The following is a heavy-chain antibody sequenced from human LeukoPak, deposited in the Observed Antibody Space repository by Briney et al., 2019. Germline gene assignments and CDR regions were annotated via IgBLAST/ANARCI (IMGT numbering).Heavy chain of an antibody. V-gene: IGHV3-21*01. CDR3: ARGSGGSCYSSADY. CDR1: GFTFSTYS. J-gene: IGHJ4*02. Sequence: GGSLRLSCAASGFTFSTYSMNWVRQAPGKGLEWVSCTIGSSSSIYYADSVKGRFTISRDNANNSLYLQMNSLRAEDTAMYYCARGSGGSCYSSADYWGQGTLVTVSS. CDR2: TIGSSSSI. D-gene: IGHD2-15*01.